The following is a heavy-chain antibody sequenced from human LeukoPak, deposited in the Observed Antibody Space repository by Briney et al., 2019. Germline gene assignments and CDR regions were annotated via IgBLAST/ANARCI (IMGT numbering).Heavy chain of an antibody. CDR2: ISYDGSNK. CDR3: ARDPNYVLLWFGELRD. V-gene: IGHV3-30*04. J-gene: IGHJ1*01. CDR1: GFTFSSYA. Sequence: GGSLRLSCAASGFTFSSYAMHWVRQAPGKGLEWVAVISYDGSNKYYADSVKGRFTISRDNSKNTLYLQMDSLRAEDTAVYYCARDPNYVLLWFGELRDWGQGTLVTVSS. D-gene: IGHD3-10*01.